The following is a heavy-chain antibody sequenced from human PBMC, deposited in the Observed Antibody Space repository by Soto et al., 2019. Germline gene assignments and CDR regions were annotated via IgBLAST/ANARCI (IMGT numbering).Heavy chain of an antibody. CDR1: GGSISSYY. J-gene: IGHJ4*02. D-gene: IGHD3-10*01. CDR3: ARGAWFGELLPYYDY. Sequence: SETLSLTCTVSGGSISSYYWSWIRQPPGKGLEWIGYIYYSGSTNYNPSLKGRVTISVDTSKNQFSLKLSSVTAADTAVYYCARGAWFGELLPYYDYWGQGTLVTVSS. V-gene: IGHV4-59*01. CDR2: IYYSGST.